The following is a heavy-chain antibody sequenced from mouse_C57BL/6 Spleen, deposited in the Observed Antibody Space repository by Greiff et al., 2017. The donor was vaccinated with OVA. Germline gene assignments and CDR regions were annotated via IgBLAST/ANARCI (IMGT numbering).Heavy chain of an antibody. V-gene: IGHV1-15*01. Sequence: VKLMESGAELVRPGASVTLSCKASGYTFTDYEMHWVKQTPVHGLEWIGAIDPETGGTAYNQKFKGKAILTADKSSSTAYMELRSLTSEDSAFYYCTRPPYGSSRYYAMDYWGQGTSVTVSS. D-gene: IGHD1-1*01. CDR3: TRPPYGSSRYYAMDY. CDR1: GYTFTDYE. CDR2: IDPETGGT. J-gene: IGHJ4*01.